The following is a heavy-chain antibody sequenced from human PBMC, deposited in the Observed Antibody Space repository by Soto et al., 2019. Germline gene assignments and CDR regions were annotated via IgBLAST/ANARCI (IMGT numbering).Heavy chain of an antibody. Sequence: QLQLQESGAGLVQPSQTLSLTCTVSGGSIRSDGYSWSWIRQSPGTGLEWIANIYQSGSTDFNPSLKSRVSISVDRSKNQVTLRLRSVTATATAVYYCARGYSGYDFDGNYYHYYGMDVWGQGPTVTVSS. V-gene: IGHV4-30-2*06. CDR3: ARGYSGYDFDGNYYHYYGMDV. D-gene: IGHD5-12*01. CDR2: IYQSGST. J-gene: IGHJ6*02. CDR1: GGSIRSDGYS.